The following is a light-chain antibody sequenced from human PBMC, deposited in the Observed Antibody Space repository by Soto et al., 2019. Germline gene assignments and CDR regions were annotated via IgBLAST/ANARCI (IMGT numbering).Light chain of an antibody. V-gene: IGLV1-47*01. J-gene: IGLJ2*01. CDR1: SSNIGSNY. Sequence: QSVLTQPPSASGTPGQSVTISCSGSSSNIGSNYVYWYQQFPGTAPKLLIYKDDQRPSGVPGRFSGSKSGTSASLAISGLRSEDEADYYCATWDDSLGGAVVFGGGTKVTVL. CDR2: KDD. CDR3: ATWDDSLGGAVV.